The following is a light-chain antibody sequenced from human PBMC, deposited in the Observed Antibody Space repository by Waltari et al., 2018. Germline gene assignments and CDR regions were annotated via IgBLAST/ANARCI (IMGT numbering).Light chain of an antibody. V-gene: IGLV1-44*01. Sequence: QSVLTQPPSASGPPGQTATSSFSGSTSTIGRNPGHLYHQPPGTAPQTLTQSNNQRPSGVPDRFSGSKSGTSASLIISGLQSEDEAEYFCAAWDDSLKAVLFGGGTKLTVL. CDR2: SNN. J-gene: IGLJ2*01. CDR3: AAWDDSLKAVL. CDR1: TSTIGRNP.